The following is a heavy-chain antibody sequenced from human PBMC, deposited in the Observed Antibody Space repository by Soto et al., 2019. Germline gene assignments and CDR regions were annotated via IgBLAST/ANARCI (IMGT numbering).Heavy chain of an antibody. CDR2: ISYDGDNE. CDR1: GFTFSNYD. D-gene: IGHD1-26*01. J-gene: IGHJ4*02. Sequence: QVQLVESGGGVVQPGRSLRLSWAASGFTFSNYDMHWVSQAPGKGLEWVALISYDGDNEYYAESVKGRFTISRDNSKNTLDLQMDSRRTEDTAVDYCANPNNGKKWGEFLYWGQGTLVTVSS. V-gene: IGHV3-30*18. CDR3: ANPNNGKKWGEFLY.